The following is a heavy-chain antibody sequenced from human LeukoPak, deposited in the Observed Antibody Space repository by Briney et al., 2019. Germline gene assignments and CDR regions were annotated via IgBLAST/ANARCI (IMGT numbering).Heavy chain of an antibody. CDR1: GFTFSSYA. J-gene: IGHJ4*02. D-gene: IGHD4-23*01. V-gene: IGHV3-23*01. CDR3: AKDYGYGGNFDY. CDR2: ISGSGGST. Sequence: GGSLRLSCAASGFTFSSYAMSWVRQAPGKGLEWVSAISGSGGSTYYADSVKGRFTISRDNSKNTLYLQMNGLRAEDTAVYYCAKDYGYGGNFDYWGQGTLVTVSS.